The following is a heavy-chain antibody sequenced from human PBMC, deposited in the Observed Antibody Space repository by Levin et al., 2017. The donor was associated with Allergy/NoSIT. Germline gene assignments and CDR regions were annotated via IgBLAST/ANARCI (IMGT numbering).Heavy chain of an antibody. D-gene: IGHD2-15*01. V-gene: IGHV4-59*08. Sequence: MTSETLSLTCTVSGDSISSYYWSWIRQLPGKGLEWIGYVYNSGSTNYNPSLRSRVTISVDTSKNQFSLSLSSVTAADTAVYYCARRFCSGGTCYAGSHGMDVWGQGTTVTV. CDR1: GDSISSYY. CDR2: VYNSGST. J-gene: IGHJ6*02. CDR3: ARRFCSGGTCYAGSHGMDV.